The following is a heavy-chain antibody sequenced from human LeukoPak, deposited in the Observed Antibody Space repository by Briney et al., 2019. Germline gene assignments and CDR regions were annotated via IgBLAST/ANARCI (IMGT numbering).Heavy chain of an antibody. CDR3: ARDAPYCSGGSCYVDN. CDR2: IKEDGSEK. CDR1: GFTFSSFW. J-gene: IGHJ4*02. Sequence: GGSRRLSCAASGFTFSSFWMRWVRQAPGRGLEWVANIKEDGSEKDYVDSVKGRFTISRDNAKNSLYLQMYRLRAEDTAVYYCARDAPYCSGGSCYVDNWGQGTPVTVSS. D-gene: IGHD2-15*01. V-gene: IGHV3-7*03.